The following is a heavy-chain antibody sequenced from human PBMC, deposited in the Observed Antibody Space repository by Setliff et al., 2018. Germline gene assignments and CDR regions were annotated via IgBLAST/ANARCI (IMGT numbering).Heavy chain of an antibody. J-gene: IGHJ4*02. CDR1: GFSYSNCW. CDR3: FGAGTCSY. Sequence: GESLKISCTASGFSYSNCWVSWVRQAPGKGLEWLACINPHASEKYYVDSVRGRFTISRDNAKNSLSLQMNSLRTEDTAVYYCFGAGTCSYWGQGALVTVSS. D-gene: IGHD3-10*01. V-gene: IGHV3-7*01. CDR2: INPHASEK.